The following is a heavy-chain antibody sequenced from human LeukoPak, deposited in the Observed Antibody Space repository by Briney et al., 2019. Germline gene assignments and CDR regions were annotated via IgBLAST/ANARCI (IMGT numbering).Heavy chain of an antibody. CDR3: ARNVYDLRGQWLVPGFDY. V-gene: IGHV3-48*04. Sequence: GSLRLSCATSGFAFDDHTMHWVRQLPGKGLEWVSYIGTIISTTYYADSVKGRFTVSRDDAKSSLYLQMSSLRAEDTAVYYCARNVYDLRGQWLVPGFDYWGQGTLVTVSS. D-gene: IGHD6-19*01. CDR2: IGTIISTT. CDR1: GFAFDDHT. J-gene: IGHJ4*02.